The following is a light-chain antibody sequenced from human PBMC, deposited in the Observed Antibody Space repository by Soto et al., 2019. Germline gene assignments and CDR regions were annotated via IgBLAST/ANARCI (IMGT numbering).Light chain of an antibody. CDR2: DAF. Sequence: EIVLTQSPATLSLSPGERATLSCRASQSVSSYLVWYQQKPGQAPRLLMYDAFNRATGIPARFSGSGSGTDFTLTISSLEPEDFAVYYCHQRSYWPWTFGRGTKVDI. J-gene: IGKJ1*01. V-gene: IGKV3-11*01. CDR1: QSVSSY. CDR3: HQRSYWPWT.